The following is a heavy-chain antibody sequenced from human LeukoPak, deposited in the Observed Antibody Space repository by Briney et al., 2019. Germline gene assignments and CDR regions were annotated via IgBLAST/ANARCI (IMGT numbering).Heavy chain of an antibody. CDR1: GYSFTSYW. J-gene: IGHJ5*02. CDR2: IYPGDSDT. D-gene: IGHD3-22*01. Sequence: GESLKISCKGSGYSFTSYWIAWVRQMPGKGLEWMGIIYPGDSDTRYSPSFQGQVTISADKSISTAYLQWSSLKASDTAMYYCPRGRSGYYDSSGSNSFDPWGQGTLVTVSS. CDR3: PRGRSGYYDSSGSNSFDP. V-gene: IGHV5-51*01.